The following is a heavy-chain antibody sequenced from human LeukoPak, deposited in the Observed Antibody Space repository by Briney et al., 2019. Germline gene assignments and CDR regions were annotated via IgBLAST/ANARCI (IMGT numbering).Heavy chain of an antibody. CDR3: VLLSLTPG. Sequence: PGGSLRLSCAASGFTFSSYAMSWVRQVPEKGLVWVSRISSDGTNANYADSVKGRFTISRDNAKNTLYLQMNSLRAEDTAVYYCVLLSLTPGWGQGTLVTVSA. J-gene: IGHJ4*02. CDR2: ISSDGTNA. CDR1: GFTFSSYA. V-gene: IGHV3-74*01. D-gene: IGHD3-10*01.